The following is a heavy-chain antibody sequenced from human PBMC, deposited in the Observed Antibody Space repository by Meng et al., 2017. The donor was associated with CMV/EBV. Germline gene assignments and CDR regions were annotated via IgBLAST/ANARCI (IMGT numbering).Heavy chain of an antibody. CDR1: GFTFSSYS. J-gene: IGHJ4*02. V-gene: IGHV3-21*01. CDR3: AKDPRYCCGGDCYPAIYFDY. Sequence: GESLKISCAASGFTFSSYSMNWVRQAPGKGLEWVSSISSSSSYIYYADSVKGRFTISRDNAKNSLYLQMNSLRAEDTAVYYCAKDPRYCCGGDCYPAIYFDYWGQGTLVTVSS. CDR2: ISSSSSYI. D-gene: IGHD2-21*01.